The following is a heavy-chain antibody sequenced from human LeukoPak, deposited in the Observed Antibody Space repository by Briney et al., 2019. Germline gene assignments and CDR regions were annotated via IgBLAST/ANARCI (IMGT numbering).Heavy chain of an antibody. D-gene: IGHD6-13*01. CDR1: GFTFDDYG. CDR2: ISSSSSYI. J-gene: IGHJ4*02. V-gene: IGHV3-21*01. CDR3: ASKGIAAAIDY. Sequence: GGSLRLSCAASGFTFDDYGMSWVRQAPGKGLEWVSSISSSSSYIYYADSVKGRFTISRDKAKNSLYLQMNSLRAEDTAVYYCASKGIAAAIDYWGQGTLVTVSS.